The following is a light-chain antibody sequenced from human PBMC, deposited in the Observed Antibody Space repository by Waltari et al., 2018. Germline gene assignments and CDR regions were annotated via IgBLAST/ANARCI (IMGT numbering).Light chain of an antibody. J-gene: IGKJ4*01. CDR2: DAS. Sequence: EIVLTQSPATLSLSPGESATLSCRASQSVRGYLAWYQQKPGKTPRPLIYDASKRATGIPARFVGSGSGTDFTLTISRLEPEDFAVYYCQERSNWPGGSFGGGTKVEIK. CDR3: QERSNWPGGS. CDR1: QSVRGY. V-gene: IGKV3-11*01.